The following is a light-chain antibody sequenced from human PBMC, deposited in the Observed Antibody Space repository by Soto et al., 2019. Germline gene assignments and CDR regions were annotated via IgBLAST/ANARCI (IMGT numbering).Light chain of an antibody. CDR1: QSLLSSSDNKNY. CDR3: QQYYGSPIT. V-gene: IGKV4-1*01. Sequence: DIVMTQSPHSLAVSLGERATINCKSSQSLLSSSDNKNYLAWFRQKPGQVPKLLIFSASTRYSGVPDRFSGSGSGTDFTLPVSSLQAEDVAVYYCQQYYGSPITFGPGTKLEIK. CDR2: SAS. J-gene: IGKJ3*01.